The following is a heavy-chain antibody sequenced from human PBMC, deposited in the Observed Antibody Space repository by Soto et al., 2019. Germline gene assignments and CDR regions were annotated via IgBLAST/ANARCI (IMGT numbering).Heavy chain of an antibody. CDR1: EFTFSGRS. CDR2: IDKVGTDS. D-gene: IGHD3-10*01. V-gene: IGHV3-74*01. CDR3: ARGWFGPDV. J-gene: IGHJ6*03. Sequence: EVQLVESGGGLVQPGGSLRLSCAASEFTFSGRSVHWVRQAPGKGLVWVSGIDKVGTDSTYADSVKGRFTSSRDNAKNTVYLQTNSTGVEYSAVYYCARGWFGPDVWGKGTMVTVSS.